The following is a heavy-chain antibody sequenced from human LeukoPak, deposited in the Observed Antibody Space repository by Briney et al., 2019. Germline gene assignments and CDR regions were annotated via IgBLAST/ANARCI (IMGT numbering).Heavy chain of an antibody. Sequence: SETLSLTCTVSGGSISSHYWNWVRQPPGKGLEWIGYAYYSGSTYYSPSLKSRVTISVDTSKKQFSLKLSSVTAADTAVYYCARGRDTSGYYYGMDVWGQGTTVTVSS. D-gene: IGHD3-10*01. J-gene: IGHJ6*02. CDR3: ARGRDTSGYYYGMDV. V-gene: IGHV4-59*11. CDR1: GGSISSHY. CDR2: AYYSGST.